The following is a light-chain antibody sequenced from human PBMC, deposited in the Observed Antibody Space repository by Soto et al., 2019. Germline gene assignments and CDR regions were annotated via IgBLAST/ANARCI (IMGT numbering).Light chain of an antibody. CDR1: QSVSNNY. Sequence: EIVLTHSPGTLSLSPRERATLSGSSSQSVSNNYLAWYQQKPGQAPRLLIYGASNRATGIPARFSGSGSGTDFTLTISSLEPEDFAVYYCQQRSNWPPTITFGQGTRLEIK. CDR2: GAS. CDR3: QQRSNWPPTIT. J-gene: IGKJ5*01. V-gene: IGKV3-11*01.